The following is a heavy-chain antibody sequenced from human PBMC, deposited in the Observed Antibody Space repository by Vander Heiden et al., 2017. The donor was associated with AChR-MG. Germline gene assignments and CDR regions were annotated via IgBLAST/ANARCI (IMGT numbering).Heavy chain of an antibody. V-gene: IGHV3-30-3*01. Sequence: QVQLVESGGGVVQPGRSLRLSCAASGFTFSSYAMHWVRQAPGKGLEWVAVISYEGSKKDDADAVKGRFTISRDNSKNTLYLKMKSLRAEDTAVYDCASRGAIQFDYWGQGTLVTVSS. J-gene: IGHJ4*02. CDR1: GFTFSSYA. CDR2: ISYEGSKK. CDR3: ASRGAIQFDY. D-gene: IGHD2-2*02.